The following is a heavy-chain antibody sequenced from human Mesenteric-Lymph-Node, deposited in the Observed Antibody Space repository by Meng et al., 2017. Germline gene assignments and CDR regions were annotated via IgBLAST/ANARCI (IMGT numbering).Heavy chain of an antibody. D-gene: IGHD6-19*01. Sequence: ASVKVSCKASGYTFIGYYMPWVRQAPGQGLEWMGWINPNSGGTNYAQKFQGRVTMTMDTSISTAYMELSKLGSDDAAVYYCARGDSSGCYVLSVVSPVAFDIWGQGTMVTVSS. CDR1: GYTFIGYY. CDR3: ARGDSSGCYVLSVVSPVAFDI. V-gene: IGHV1-2*02. J-gene: IGHJ3*02. CDR2: INPNSGGT.